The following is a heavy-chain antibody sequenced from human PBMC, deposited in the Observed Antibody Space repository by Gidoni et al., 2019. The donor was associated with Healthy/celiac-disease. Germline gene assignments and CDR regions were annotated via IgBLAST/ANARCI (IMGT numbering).Heavy chain of an antibody. J-gene: IGHJ6*02. CDR3: ARFRAVAGTVGYYYYGMDV. CDR1: GFTFSDYY. Sequence: VQLVESGGGLVKPGGSLRLSCAASGFTFSDYYMSWIRQAPGKGLEWVSYISSSSSYTNEADSVKGRFTISRDNAKNSLYLQMNSLRAEDTAVYYCARFRAVAGTVGYYYYGMDVWGQGTTVTVSS. V-gene: IGHV3-11*05. D-gene: IGHD6-19*01. CDR2: ISSSSSYT.